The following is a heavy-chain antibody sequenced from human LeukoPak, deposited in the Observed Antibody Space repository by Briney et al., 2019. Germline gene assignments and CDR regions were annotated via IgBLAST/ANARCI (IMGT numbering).Heavy chain of an antibody. V-gene: IGHV4-59*08. CDR3: ARHTWGWNDHYGMDV. CDR2: IYYSGST. J-gene: IGHJ6*02. CDR1: GGSISSYY. D-gene: IGHD1-1*01. Sequence: NPSETLSLTCTVSGGSISSYYWSWIRQPPGKGLEWIGYIYYSGSTNYNPSLKSRVTISVDTSKKQFSLKLSSVTAADTAVYYCARHTWGWNDHYGMDVWGQGTTVTVSS.